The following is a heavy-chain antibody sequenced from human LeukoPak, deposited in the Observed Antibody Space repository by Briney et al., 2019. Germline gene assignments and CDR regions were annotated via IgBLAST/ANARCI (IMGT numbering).Heavy chain of an antibody. J-gene: IGHJ4*02. CDR1: GYSISSGYY. Sequence: SDTLSLTCTVSGYSISSGYYWAWMRPPPGKGLEWIGRINHSGSTYYNPSLKSRVTVSVDTSKNQVSLRLSSVTAADTAVYYCARVCSSGRCLDYWGQGTLVTVSS. CDR3: ARVCSSGRCLDY. D-gene: IGHD2-15*01. CDR2: INHSGST. V-gene: IGHV4-38-2*02.